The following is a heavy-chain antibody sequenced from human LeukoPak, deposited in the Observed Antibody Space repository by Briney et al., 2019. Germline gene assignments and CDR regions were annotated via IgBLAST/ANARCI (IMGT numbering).Heavy chain of an antibody. V-gene: IGHV1-2*02. CDR2: INPNSGGT. D-gene: IGHD2-2*01. Sequence: ASVKVSCKASGYTFTGYYMHWVRQAPGQGLEWMGWINPNSGGTNYAQKFRGRVTMTRDTSISTAYMELSRLRSDDTAVYYCARGSIVVVPAAPAYYYMDVWGKGTTVTISS. CDR1: GYTFTGYY. J-gene: IGHJ6*03. CDR3: ARGSIVVVPAAPAYYYMDV.